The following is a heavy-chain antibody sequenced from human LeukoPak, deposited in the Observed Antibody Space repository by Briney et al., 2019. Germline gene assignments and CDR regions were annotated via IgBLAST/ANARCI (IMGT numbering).Heavy chain of an antibody. V-gene: IGHV3-15*01. CDR2: IKSKADGGTT. D-gene: IGHD6-6*01. Sequence: GGSLRLSCAASGFTFSNAWMSWVRQAPGKGLEWVGHIKSKADGGTTDYAAPVKGRFTISRDDSKNTLYLQMNSLKTEDTAVYYCTSSIGDYWGQGTLVTVSS. CDR3: TSSIGDY. J-gene: IGHJ4*02. CDR1: GFTFSNAW.